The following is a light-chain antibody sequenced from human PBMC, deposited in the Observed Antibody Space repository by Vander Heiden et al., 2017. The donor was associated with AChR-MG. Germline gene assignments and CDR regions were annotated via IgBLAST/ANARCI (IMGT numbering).Light chain of an antibody. CDR3: QQYGSSLLYT. CDR1: QSVSSSY. CDR2: GAS. Sequence: DIVLTQSPGTLSLPPGEGATLSCRASQSVSSSYLAWYQQKPGQAPRLLIYGASSRATGIPDRFSGSGSGTDFTLTISRREPEDFAVYYCQQYGSSLLYTFGQGTKVEIK. V-gene: IGKV3-20*01. J-gene: IGKJ2*01.